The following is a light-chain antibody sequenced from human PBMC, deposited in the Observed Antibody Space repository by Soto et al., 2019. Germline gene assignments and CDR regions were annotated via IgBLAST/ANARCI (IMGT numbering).Light chain of an antibody. CDR2: EVV. CDR3: KSYAGSNTYV. J-gene: IGLJ1*01. CDR1: KNDIGVYDF. V-gene: IGLV2-8*01. Sequence: QSALTQPPSASGSPGQSVTISCTGTKNDIGVYDFISWYQHHPGNAPRLIIYEVVQRPSGAPDRFSGSTSGNTASLTGSGLPAADAADYFCKSYAGSNTYVFGSGTKLTVL.